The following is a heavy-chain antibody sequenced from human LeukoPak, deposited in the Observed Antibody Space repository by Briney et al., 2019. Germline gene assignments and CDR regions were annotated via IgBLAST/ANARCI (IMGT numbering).Heavy chain of an antibody. Sequence: PSETLSLTCAVYGGSFSGFYWSWIRQPPGKGLELIGGINHSGSTNYNPSLKSRVTISLDTSKNQFSLRLSSVTAADTAVYYCARKRRGYYFDYWGQGPPVTVSS. V-gene: IGHV4-34*01. CDR2: INHSGST. J-gene: IGHJ4*02. CDR1: GGSFSGFY. CDR3: ARKRRGYYFDY. D-gene: IGHD5-24*01.